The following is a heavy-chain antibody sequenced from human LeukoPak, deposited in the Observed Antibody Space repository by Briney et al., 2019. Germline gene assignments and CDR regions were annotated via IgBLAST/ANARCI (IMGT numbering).Heavy chain of an antibody. V-gene: IGHV3-23*01. CDR2: VSGGGHNT. Sequence: GGSLRLSCVASGFTFTSYAMSWVRQAPGKGLEWVSVVSGGGHNTYYAGSVKGRFTMSRDNSKNTVYLQMNSLRAEDTAVYYCAKDRSSWYYPFDSWGQGTLVTVSS. J-gene: IGHJ4*02. CDR1: GFTFTSYA. D-gene: IGHD3-3*01. CDR3: AKDRSSWYYPFDS.